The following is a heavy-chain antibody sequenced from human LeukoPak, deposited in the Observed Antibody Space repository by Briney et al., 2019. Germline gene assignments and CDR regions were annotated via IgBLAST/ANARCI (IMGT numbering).Heavy chain of an antibody. CDR2: ISYDGSNK. CDR1: GFTFSSYA. Sequence: GGSLRLSCAASGFTFSSYAMHWVRQAPGKGLEWVAVISYDGSNKYYADSVKGRFTISRDNSKNTLYLQMNSLRAEDTAVYYCAKPYSSFPPPTFDYWGQGTLVTVSS. CDR3: AKPYSSFPPPTFDY. V-gene: IGHV3-30-3*02. D-gene: IGHD6-6*01. J-gene: IGHJ4*02.